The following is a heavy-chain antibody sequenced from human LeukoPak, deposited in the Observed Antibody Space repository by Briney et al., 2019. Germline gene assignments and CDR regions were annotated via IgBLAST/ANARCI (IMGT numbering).Heavy chain of an antibody. J-gene: IGHJ4*02. V-gene: IGHV3-7*01. Sequence: GGSLRLSCAASGFPFNVQTMSWVRQAPGTGLEWVANINPGGTETYYVEPVKGRFTISRDNAKNLVYLQMNSLRAEDSAVYHCGRFGYVAGVDLWGQGTLVTVSS. D-gene: IGHD6-19*01. CDR3: GRFGYVAGVDL. CDR1: GFPFNVQT. CDR2: INPGGTET.